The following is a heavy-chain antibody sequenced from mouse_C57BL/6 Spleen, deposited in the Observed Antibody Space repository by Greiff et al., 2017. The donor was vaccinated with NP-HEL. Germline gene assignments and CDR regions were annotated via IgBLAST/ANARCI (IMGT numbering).Heavy chain of an antibody. J-gene: IGHJ4*01. Sequence: QVQLQQSGAELARPGASVKLSCKASGYTFTSYGISWVKQRTGQGLEWIGEIYPRSGNTYYNEKFKGKATLTADKSSSTAYMELRSLTSEDSAVYFCARGNGNGGYYYAMDYWGQGTSVTVSS. CDR3: ARGNGNGGYYYAMDY. V-gene: IGHV1-81*01. CDR1: GYTFTSYG. D-gene: IGHD2-1*01. CDR2: IYPRSGNT.